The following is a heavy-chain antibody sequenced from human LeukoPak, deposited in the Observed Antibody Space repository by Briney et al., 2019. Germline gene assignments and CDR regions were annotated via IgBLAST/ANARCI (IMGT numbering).Heavy chain of an antibody. CDR2: IIPIFGTA. CDR3: VSRGYYYDSSGSSGAFDI. D-gene: IGHD3-22*01. V-gene: IGHV1-69*05. J-gene: IGHJ3*02. CDR1: GGTFSSYA. Sequence: GASVKVPCKASGGTFSSYAISWVRQAPGQGLEWMGGIIPIFGTANYAQKFQGRVTITTDESTSTAYMELSSLRSEDTAVYYCVSRGYYYDSSGSSGAFDIWGQGTMVTVSS.